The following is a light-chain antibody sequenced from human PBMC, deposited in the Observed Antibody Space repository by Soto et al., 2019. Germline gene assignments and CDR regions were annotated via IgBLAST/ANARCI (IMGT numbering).Light chain of an antibody. V-gene: IGKV3-20*01. J-gene: IGKJ5*01. Sequence: EIVMTQSPATLSVSPGERATLSCWASQSVSTNLSWYQQKPGQAPRLLIYGASNRATGIPDRFSGSGSGTDFTLTISRLEPEDFAVYYCQQYGSSVTFGQGTRLEIK. CDR3: QQYGSSVT. CDR1: QSVSTN. CDR2: GAS.